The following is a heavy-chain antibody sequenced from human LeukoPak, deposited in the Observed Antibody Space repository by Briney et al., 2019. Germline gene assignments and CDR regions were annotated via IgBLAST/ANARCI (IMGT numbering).Heavy chain of an antibody. CDR3: ARGGPTLGGSEPFDY. CDR2: INPNSGGT. CDR1: GYTFTGYY. D-gene: IGHD2-15*01. Sequence: GASVKVSCXASGYTFTGYYMHWVRQAPGQGLEWMGWINPNSGGTNYAQKFQGRVTMTRDTSISTAYMELSRLRSDDTAVYYCARGGPTLGGSEPFDYWGQGTLVTVSS. V-gene: IGHV1-2*02. J-gene: IGHJ4*02.